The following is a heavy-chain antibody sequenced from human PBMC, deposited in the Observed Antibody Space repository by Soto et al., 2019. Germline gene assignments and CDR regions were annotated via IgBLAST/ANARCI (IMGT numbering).Heavy chain of an antibody. D-gene: IGHD2-15*01. V-gene: IGHV3-11*01. CDR3: QEEDGIRDTVQVSAFLLNRSSDL. CDR2: ISSSGSTK. J-gene: IGHJ2*01. Sequence: GKGLERVSYISSSGSTKFYADSVKGRFTISRDNAKNSVYLQMNSLRAEDTAVFFFQEEDGIRDTVQVSAFLLNRSSDL.